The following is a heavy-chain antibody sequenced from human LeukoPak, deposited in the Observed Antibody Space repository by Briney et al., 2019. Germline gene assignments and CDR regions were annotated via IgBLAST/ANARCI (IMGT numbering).Heavy chain of an antibody. D-gene: IGHD3-22*01. CDR2: INPNSGGT. CDR3: ARGPLYYYDSSGVFDY. V-gene: IGHV1-2*02. Sequence: ASVKGSCKAAGYTFTGYYMHWVRQAPGQGLEWMGWINPNSGGTNYAQKSQGRVTMTRDTSISTAYMELSRLRSDDTAAYYCARGPLYYYDSSGVFDYWGQGTLVTVSS. J-gene: IGHJ4*02. CDR1: GYTFTGYY.